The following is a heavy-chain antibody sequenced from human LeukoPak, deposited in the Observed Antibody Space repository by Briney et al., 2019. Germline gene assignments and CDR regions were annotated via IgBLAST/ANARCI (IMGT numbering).Heavy chain of an antibody. CDR1: GGSISSGDYY. Sequence: SQTLSLTCTLSGGSISSGDYYWSWIRQPPGKSLEWIGYIYYSGSTYYNPSLKSRVTISVDTSKNQFSLKLSSETAADTAVYYCARGPRYCSSTSCYRPYYFDYWGQGTLVTVSS. J-gene: IGHJ4*02. D-gene: IGHD2-2*02. V-gene: IGHV4-30-4*08. CDR2: IYYSGST. CDR3: ARGPRYCSSTSCYRPYYFDY.